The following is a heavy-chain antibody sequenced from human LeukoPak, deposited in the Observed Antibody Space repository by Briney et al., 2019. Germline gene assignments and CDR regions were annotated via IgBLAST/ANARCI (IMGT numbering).Heavy chain of an antibody. CDR1: GFTFSSYS. V-gene: IGHV3-21*01. CDR3: ARDLSPTRTGTTIFAFDI. Sequence: GGSLRLSCAASGFTFSSYSMNWVRQAPGKGLEWVSSISSSSSYIYYADSVKGRFTISRDNAKNSLYLQMNSLRAEDTAVYYCARDLSPTRTGTTIFAFDIWGQGTMVTVSS. CDR2: ISSSSSYI. D-gene: IGHD1-7*01. J-gene: IGHJ3*02.